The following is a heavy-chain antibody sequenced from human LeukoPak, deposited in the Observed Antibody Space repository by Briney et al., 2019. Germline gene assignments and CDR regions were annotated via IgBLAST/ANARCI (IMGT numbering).Heavy chain of an antibody. D-gene: IGHD4-17*01. CDR2: IYSGGTT. J-gene: IGHJ4*02. Sequence: GGSLRLSCAASDFTVSRNYMSWVRQAPGKGLEWVSVIYSGGTTKYADSVKGRFTISRDNSKNTLYLQMNSLRVEDTALCYCASRSGGDYPYFDYWGQGTLVTVSS. CDR1: DFTVSRNY. V-gene: IGHV3-53*01. CDR3: ASRSGGDYPYFDY.